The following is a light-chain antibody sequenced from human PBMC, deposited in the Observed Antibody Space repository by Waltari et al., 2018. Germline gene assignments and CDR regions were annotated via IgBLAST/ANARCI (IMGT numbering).Light chain of an antibody. CDR2: DDS. V-gene: IGLV3-21*02. CDR3: QVWDSSSDHVV. J-gene: IGLJ2*01. CDR1: NIGRKS. Sequence: SYVLTQPPSVSVAPGQTARITCGGNNIGRKSVHWYQQKPGQAPVLVGYDDSDRPSGIPERFSGSNSGNTATLTISRVEAGDEADYYCQVWDSSSDHVVLGGGTKLTVL.